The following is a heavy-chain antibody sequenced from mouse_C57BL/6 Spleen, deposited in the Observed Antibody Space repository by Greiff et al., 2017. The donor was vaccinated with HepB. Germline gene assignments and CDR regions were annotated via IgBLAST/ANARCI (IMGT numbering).Heavy chain of an antibody. CDR2: IYPGSGNT. D-gene: IGHD2-3*01. Sequence: QVQLQQSGAELVRPGASVKLSCKASGYTFTDYYINWVKQRPGQGLEWIARIYPGSGNTYYNEKFKGKTTLTAEKSSSTTYMQLSSLTSEDSAVYFCAKADRYFYAMDYWGQGTSVTVSS. CDR3: AKADRYFYAMDY. J-gene: IGHJ4*01. CDR1: GYTFTDYY. V-gene: IGHV1-76*01.